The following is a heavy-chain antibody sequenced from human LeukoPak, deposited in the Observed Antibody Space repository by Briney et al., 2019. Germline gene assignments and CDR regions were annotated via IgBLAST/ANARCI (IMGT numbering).Heavy chain of an antibody. V-gene: IGHV4-34*01. CDR3: ARNWFDP. Sequence: SETLSLTCAVYGGSFSGYYWSWIRQPPGKGLEWIGEINHSGSANYNPSLKSGGTISVDTSKNQFSLKLSSVPAADTAVYYCARNWFDPWGQGTLVTVSS. J-gene: IGHJ5*02. CDR1: GGSFSGYY. CDR2: INHSGSA.